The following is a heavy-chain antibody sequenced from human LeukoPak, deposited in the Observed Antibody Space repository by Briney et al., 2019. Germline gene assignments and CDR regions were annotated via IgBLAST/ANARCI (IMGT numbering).Heavy chain of an antibody. CDR2: IHSSSGSI. V-gene: IGHV3-21*01. D-gene: IGHD6-19*01. CDR3: TRDMGYTSGFHAFHI. CDR1: GFNFTNYN. J-gene: IGHJ3*02. Sequence: GGSLRLSCAASGFNFTNYNMNWVRQAPGKGLEWVSSIHSSSGSIYYADSLKGRFTISRDNAKNTLYLDMHSLRAEDTAVYYCTRDMGYTSGFHAFHIWGQGTVVTVSS.